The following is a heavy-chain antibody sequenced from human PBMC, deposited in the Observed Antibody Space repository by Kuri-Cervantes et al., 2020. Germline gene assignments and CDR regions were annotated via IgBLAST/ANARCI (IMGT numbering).Heavy chain of an antibody. D-gene: IGHD3-10*01. J-gene: IGHJ5*02. CDR3: TRYTYYYDSGSYYNVAP. CDR2: IRSKPNSYAT. V-gene: IGHV3-73*01. Sequence: GGSLRLSCAASGFTFSGSAMHWVRQASGKGLQWVGRIRSKPNSYATVYAASVKGKFTISRDDSKNMAYLQMNSLKTEDTAVYYCTRYTYYYDSGSYYNVAPWGQGTLVTVSS. CDR1: GFTFSGSA.